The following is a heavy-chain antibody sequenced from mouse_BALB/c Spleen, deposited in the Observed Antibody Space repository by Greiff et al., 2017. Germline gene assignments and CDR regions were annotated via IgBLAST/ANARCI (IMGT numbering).Heavy chain of an antibody. Sequence: EVQRVESGPGLVKPSQSLSLTCTVTGYSITSDYAWNWIRQFPGNKLEWMGYISYSGSTSYNPSLKSRISITRDTSKNQFFLQLNSVTTEDTATYYCARRYYAMDYWGQGTSVTVSS. J-gene: IGHJ4*01. V-gene: IGHV3-2*02. CDR2: ISYSGST. CDR3: ARRYYAMDY. CDR1: GYSITSDYA.